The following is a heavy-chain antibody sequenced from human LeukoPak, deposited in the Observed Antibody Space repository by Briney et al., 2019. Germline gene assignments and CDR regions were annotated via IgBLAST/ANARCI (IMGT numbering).Heavy chain of an antibody. J-gene: IGHJ4*02. Sequence: SETLSLTCTVSDYSITSSYYWGWIRQPPGKGLEWIGSIHYSGSTYHNPSLKSRVTTSLDTSKNQFSLKLSSVTAADTAVYYCARDPVYYGSGSPPHGGAGGGDYWGQGTLVTVSS. CDR2: IHYSGST. V-gene: IGHV4-38-2*02. D-gene: IGHD3-10*01. CDR3: ARDPVYYGSGSPPHGGAGGGDY. CDR1: DYSITSSYY.